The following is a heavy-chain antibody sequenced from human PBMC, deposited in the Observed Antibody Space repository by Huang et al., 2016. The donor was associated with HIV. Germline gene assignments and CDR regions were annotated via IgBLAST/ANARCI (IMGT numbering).Heavy chain of an antibody. D-gene: IGHD6-13*01. J-gene: IGHJ4*02. V-gene: IGHV2-70*15. CDR2: IDWDDEE. CDR3: ARIRSSNSFFDY. Sequence: QVTLRESGPALVKPTQTLTLTCTFSGFSLSSSGMSVNWIRQPPGKAREWLARIDWDDEEYYNTALEPRLTISKDTAKNQVVLTMTNMDPVDTATYYCARIRSSNSFFDYWGQGTVVTVSS. CDR1: GFSLSSSGMS.